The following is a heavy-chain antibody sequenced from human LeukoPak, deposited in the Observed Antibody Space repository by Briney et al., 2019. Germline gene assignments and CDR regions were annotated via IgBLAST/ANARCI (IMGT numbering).Heavy chain of an antibody. J-gene: IGHJ4*02. V-gene: IGHV3-48*04. D-gene: IGHD1-26*01. CDR1: GFTFSSYS. CDR3: AREDRVGATGIDY. CDR2: ISSSSSTI. Sequence: GGSLRLSCAASGFTFSSYSMNWVRQAPGKGLEWVSYISSSSSTIYYAGSVKGRFTISRDNAKNSLYLQMNSLRAEDTAVYYCAREDRVGATGIDYWGQGTLVTVSS.